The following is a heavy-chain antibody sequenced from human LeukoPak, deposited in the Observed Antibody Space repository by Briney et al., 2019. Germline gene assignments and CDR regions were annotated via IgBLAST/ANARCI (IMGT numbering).Heavy chain of an antibody. D-gene: IGHD5-12*01. J-gene: IGHJ5*02. CDR2: ISATSTYT. Sequence: GGSLRFSCSASGFTFSDYYMNWIRQAPGKGLEWVSYISATSTYTNYADSVKGRFTISRDNAKNSVYLQINSLRAGDTAVYYCARAGFTGFQNWFDPWGQGTLVTVSS. V-gene: IGHV3-11*05. CDR1: GFTFSDYY. CDR3: ARAGFTGFQNWFDP.